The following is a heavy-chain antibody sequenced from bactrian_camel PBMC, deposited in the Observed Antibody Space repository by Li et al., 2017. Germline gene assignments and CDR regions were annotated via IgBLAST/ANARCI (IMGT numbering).Heavy chain of an antibody. J-gene: IGHJ4*01. CDR1: GFTFSNYD. V-gene: IGHV3S33*01. CDR3: AAVNLAYSHFGASRGDCLLEYNH. Sequence: HVQLVESGGGLVQPGGSLRLSCAASGFTFSNYDMHWVRQAPGKGLEWVSGINSGGGSTYYADSVKGRFTISQDNAKNTLYLQMNGLKPEDTAMYYCAAVNLAYSHFGASRGDCLLEYNHWGQGTQVTVS. CDR2: INSGGGST. D-gene: IGHD5*01.